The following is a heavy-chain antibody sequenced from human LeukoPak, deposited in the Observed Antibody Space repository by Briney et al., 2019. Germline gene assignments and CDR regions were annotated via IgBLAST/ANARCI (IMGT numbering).Heavy chain of an antibody. D-gene: IGHD6-6*01. V-gene: IGHV1-2*02. CDR1: EYTFTAYY. CDR3: ARDSSGNTYYYYYYMDV. Sequence: ASVKVSCKAFEYTFTAYYIHWVRQAPGQGLEWMGWINPNSGGTNYAQKFQGRVTMTRDTSISTAYMELSRLRSDDTAVYYCARDSSGNTYYYYYYMDVWGKGTTVTVSS. J-gene: IGHJ6*03. CDR2: INPNSGGT.